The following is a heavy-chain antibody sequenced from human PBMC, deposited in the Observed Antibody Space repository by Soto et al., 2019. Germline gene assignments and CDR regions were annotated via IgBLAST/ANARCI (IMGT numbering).Heavy chain of an antibody. CDR1: GFTFSSYS. V-gene: IGHV3-21*01. D-gene: IGHD2-15*01. CDR2: ISSSSSYI. Sequence: EVQLVESGGGLVKPGGSLRLSCAASGFTFSSYSMNWVRQAPGKGLEWVSSISSSSSYIYYADSVKGRFTISRDNAKNSLDLQMNGLRAGDTAVYYCARDIVVGSGSSVIGDYWGQGTLVTVSS. J-gene: IGHJ4*02. CDR3: ARDIVVGSGSSVIGDY.